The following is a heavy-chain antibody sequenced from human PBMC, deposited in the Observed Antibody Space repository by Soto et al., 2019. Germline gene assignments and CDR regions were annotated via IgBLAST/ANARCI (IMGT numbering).Heavy chain of an antibody. V-gene: IGHV3-66*01. CDR3: ARGKEQWLDAFDI. CDR2: IYSGGST. CDR1: GFTVSSNY. D-gene: IGHD6-19*01. J-gene: IGHJ3*02. Sequence: GGSLRLSCAASGFTVSSNYMSWVRQAPGKGLEWVSVIYSGGSTYYADSVKGRFTISRDNSKNTLYLQMNSLRAEDTAVYYCARGKEQWLDAFDIWGQGTMVTVSS.